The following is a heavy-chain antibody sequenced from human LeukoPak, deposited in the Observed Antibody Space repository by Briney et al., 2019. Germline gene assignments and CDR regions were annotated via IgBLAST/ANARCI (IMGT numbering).Heavy chain of an antibody. V-gene: IGHV3-7*01. J-gene: IGHJ4*02. Sequence: PGGSLRLSCAASGFTFSSYWMSWVLQAPGKGLEWVANIQKDGSDKYYVDSVKGRFTISRDNAKNSLYLQVNSLRAEDSAVYYCARSLWPEDYWGQGTLVTVSS. CDR1: GFTFSSYW. CDR3: ARSLWPEDY. CDR2: IQKDGSDK. D-gene: IGHD2-21*01.